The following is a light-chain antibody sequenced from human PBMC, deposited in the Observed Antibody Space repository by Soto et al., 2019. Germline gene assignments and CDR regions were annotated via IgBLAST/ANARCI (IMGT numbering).Light chain of an antibody. V-gene: IGKV1-39*01. Sequence: EIQMTQTPSSLSASVGDRVTITCRASQSISSYLNWYQQKPGKAPKLLIYAASSLQSGVPSRFSGSGSGTDFTLTISSLQPEDFATYYCQQSYSTPQTFGQGTMADVK. CDR1: QSISSY. CDR2: AAS. J-gene: IGKJ1*01. CDR3: QQSYSTPQT.